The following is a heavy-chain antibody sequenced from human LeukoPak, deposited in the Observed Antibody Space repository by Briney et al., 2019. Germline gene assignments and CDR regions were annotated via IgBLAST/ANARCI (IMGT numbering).Heavy chain of an antibody. CDR2: IKQDGSEE. J-gene: IGHJ3*01. Sequence: GGSLRLSCVASGLTFSSYWMSWVRQAPGKGLEWVANIKQDGSEEYYVDSVKGRFTISRDNAKNSLFLQMNSLRAEDTAVYYCARHESGIFAFWGQGTMVTVSS. CDR1: GLTFSSYW. V-gene: IGHV3-7*01. D-gene: IGHD3-10*01. CDR3: ARHESGIFAF.